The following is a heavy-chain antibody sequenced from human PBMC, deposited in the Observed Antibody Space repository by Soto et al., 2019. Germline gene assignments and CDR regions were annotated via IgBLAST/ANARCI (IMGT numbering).Heavy chain of an antibody. CDR2: IDPSDSYT. D-gene: IGHD2-2*01. Sequence: PGESQRISCNGSGYSFTSYWISWVLQMPGKGLEWMGRIDPSDSYTNYSPSFQGHVTISADKSISTAYLQWSSLKASDTAMYYCARHARGLVPAASQTVYYYYGMDVWGQGTTVTVSS. CDR3: ARHARGLVPAASQTVYYYYGMDV. J-gene: IGHJ6*02. V-gene: IGHV5-10-1*01. CDR1: GYSFTSYW.